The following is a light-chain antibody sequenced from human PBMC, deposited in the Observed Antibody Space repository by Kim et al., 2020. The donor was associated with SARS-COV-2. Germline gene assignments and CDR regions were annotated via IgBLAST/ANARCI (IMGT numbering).Light chain of an antibody. Sequence: SGQTVRITCQGDSLRSYYASWYQQKPGQAPVLVIYGKNNRPSGIPDRFSGSSSGNTASLTITGAQAEDEADYYCNSRDSSGNHWVFGGGTQLTVL. CDR2: GKN. J-gene: IGLJ3*02. V-gene: IGLV3-19*01. CDR3: NSRDSSGNHWV. CDR1: SLRSYY.